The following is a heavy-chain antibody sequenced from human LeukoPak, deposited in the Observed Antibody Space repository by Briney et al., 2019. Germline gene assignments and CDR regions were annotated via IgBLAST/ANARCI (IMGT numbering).Heavy chain of an antibody. J-gene: IGHJ4*02. Sequence: PGGSLRLSCAASGFTSSSYEMNWVRQAPGKGLEWVSYISSSGSTIYYADSVKGRFTISRDNAKNSLYLQMNSLRAEDTAVYYCARESVDFDYRGQGTLVTVSS. CDR3: ARESVDFDY. CDR2: ISSSGSTI. CDR1: GFTSSSYE. V-gene: IGHV3-48*03.